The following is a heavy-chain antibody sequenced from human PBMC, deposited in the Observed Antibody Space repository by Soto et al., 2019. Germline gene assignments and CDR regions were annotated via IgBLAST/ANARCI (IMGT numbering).Heavy chain of an antibody. CDR3: ARLAYYDSSEYYFDY. CDR1: GGSISSGGYY. Sequence: QVQLQESGPGLVKPSQTLSLTCTVSGGSISSGGYYWSWIRQHPGKGLEWIGYIYYSGSTYYNPCIKSRVTISVDTSKNQFSLKLSSVTAADTAVYYCARLAYYDSSEYYFDYWGQGTLVTVSS. V-gene: IGHV4-31*03. J-gene: IGHJ4*02. CDR2: IYYSGST. D-gene: IGHD3-22*01.